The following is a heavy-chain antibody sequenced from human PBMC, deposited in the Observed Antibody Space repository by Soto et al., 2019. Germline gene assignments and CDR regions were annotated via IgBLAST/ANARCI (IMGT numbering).Heavy chain of an antibody. V-gene: IGHV4-34*01. CDR3: ARGRDGMDV. Sequence: SETLSLICAVYGGSFSGYYWSWIRQPPGKGLEWIWEINHSESTNYNTSLKSRVTISVDTSKNQFSLMLSSVTAADTAVYYCARGRDGMDVWGQGTKVTVSS. D-gene: IGHD3-10*01. CDR1: GGSFSGYY. CDR2: INHSEST. J-gene: IGHJ6*02.